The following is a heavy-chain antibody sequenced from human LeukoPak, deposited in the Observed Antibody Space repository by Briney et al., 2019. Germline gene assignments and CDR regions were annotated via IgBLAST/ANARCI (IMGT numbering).Heavy chain of an antibody. Sequence: GGSLRLSCATSGFPFSDFSMSWVRQAPGKGLEWISTTNSGGTSTFYAESVKGRFTISRDNSKNTLYLQMSSLRVEDTAVYYCAKQSYARSLGEGGPGTLVSVSS. CDR2: TNSGGTST. V-gene: IGHV3-23*01. CDR1: GFPFSDFS. CDR3: AKQSYARSLGE. J-gene: IGHJ4*02. D-gene: IGHD2-8*01.